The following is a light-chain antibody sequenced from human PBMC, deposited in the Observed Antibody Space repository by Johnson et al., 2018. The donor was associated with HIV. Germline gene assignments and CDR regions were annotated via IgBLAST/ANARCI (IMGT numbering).Light chain of an antibody. CDR2: ENN. Sequence: QSVLTQPPSVSAAPGQKVSISCSGNSSSIGSNYVSWYQQLPGAAPKLLIFENNKRPSVIPDRFSGSKSGTSATLGITGLQPGDEADYYCGTWDSSLSASYVFGTGTKVTVL. CDR3: GTWDSSLSASYV. V-gene: IGLV1-51*02. CDR1: SSSIGSNY. J-gene: IGLJ1*01.